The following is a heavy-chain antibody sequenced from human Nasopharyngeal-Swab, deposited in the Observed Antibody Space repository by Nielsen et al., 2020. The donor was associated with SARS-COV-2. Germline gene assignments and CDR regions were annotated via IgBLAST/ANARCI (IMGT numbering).Heavy chain of an antibody. J-gene: IGHJ6*02. CDR3: ARDGLDYDFWSAYFMDV. V-gene: IGHV3-21*01. CDR2: ISSSSSYI. D-gene: IGHD3-3*01. Sequence: GESLKISCAASGFTFNNYNFNWVRQAPGKGLEWVSSISSSSSYIYYADSVKGRFTISRDNAKNSLYLQMNCLRAEDTAVYYCARDGLDYDFWSAYFMDVWGQGPAVPVSS. CDR1: GFTFNNYN.